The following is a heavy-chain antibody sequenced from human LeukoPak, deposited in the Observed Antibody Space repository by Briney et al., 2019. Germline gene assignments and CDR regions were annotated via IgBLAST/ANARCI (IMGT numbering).Heavy chain of an antibody. CDR2: ISAYNGNT. CDR1: XXXXXSYG. D-gene: IGHD4-17*01. J-gene: IGHJ4*02. CDR3: ANYEDY. V-gene: IGHV1-18*01. Sequence: ASVKVSCKASXXXXXSYGXXWVRQAPGQGLEWMGWISAYNGNTNYAQKLQGRVTMTTDTSTSTAYMELRSLRSDDTAVYYCANYEDYWGQGTLVTVSS.